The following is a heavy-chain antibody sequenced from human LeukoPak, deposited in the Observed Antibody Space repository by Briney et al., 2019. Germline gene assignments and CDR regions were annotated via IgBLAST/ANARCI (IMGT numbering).Heavy chain of an antibody. Sequence: SETLSLTCTVSGGSISSYYWSWIRQPPGKGLEWIWYIYYSGSTNYNPSLKSRVTISVDTSKNQFSLKLSSVTAADTAVYYCARSGYSYGWDYFDYWGQGTLVTVSS. CDR3: ARSGYSYGWDYFDY. J-gene: IGHJ4*02. V-gene: IGHV4-59*01. D-gene: IGHD5-18*01. CDR2: IYYSGST. CDR1: GGSISSYY.